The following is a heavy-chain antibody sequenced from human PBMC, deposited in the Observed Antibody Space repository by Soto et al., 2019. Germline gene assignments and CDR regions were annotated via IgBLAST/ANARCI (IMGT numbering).Heavy chain of an antibody. CDR1: GGYISSGDYY. CDR2: IYYSGST. J-gene: IGHJ4*02. V-gene: IGHV4-30-4*02. CDR3: AREGGYSSGLGIDY. D-gene: IGHD6-19*01. Sequence: PSETLSLTCPVSGGYISSGDYYWSWIRQPPGKGLEWIGYIYYSGSTYYNPSLKSRVTISVDTSKNQFSLKLSRLRSDDTAVYYCAREGGYSSGLGIDYWGQGTLVTVSS.